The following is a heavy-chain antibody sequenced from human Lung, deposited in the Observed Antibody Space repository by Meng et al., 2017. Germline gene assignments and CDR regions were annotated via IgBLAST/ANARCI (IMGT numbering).Heavy chain of an antibody. J-gene: IGHJ4*02. D-gene: IGHD5-24*01. CDR1: GGSFIDYY. V-gene: IGHV4-34*01. CDR2: INHSGST. Sequence: QGQLEKWGAGMLKPSGTLSLTCVAFGGSFIDYYWSWIRQPPGKGLEWNGEINHSGSTNYIPCLVSRATISVDTSQNNLSLKLRSVTAADSAVYYCARGPTTMAHDFDYWGQGTLVTVSS. CDR3: ARGPTTMAHDFDY.